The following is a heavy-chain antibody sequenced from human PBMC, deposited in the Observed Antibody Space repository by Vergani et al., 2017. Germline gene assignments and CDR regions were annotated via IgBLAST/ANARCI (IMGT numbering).Heavy chain of an antibody. J-gene: IGHJ4*02. D-gene: IGHD2-2*01. Sequence: QVQLVQSGTEVKKPGASEKVSCKISGYAFNKYDTNWVRQAPGQGLAWMGWINPKRGDTGYAQRWQARISITRKIAMNTVYMELKDIRYEDTAVYYCARIGQLPEFYLDYWGRGTQVTVSS. CDR1: GYAFNKYD. V-gene: IGHV1-8*03. CDR3: ARIGQLPEFYLDY. CDR2: INPKRGDT.